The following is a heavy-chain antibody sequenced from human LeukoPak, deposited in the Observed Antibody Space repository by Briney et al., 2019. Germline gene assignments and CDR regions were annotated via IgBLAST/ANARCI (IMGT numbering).Heavy chain of an antibody. D-gene: IGHD6-13*01. V-gene: IGHV4-34*01. CDR3: AREGYQYDY. Sequence: SETLSLTCAVYGGSFSGYYWTWVRQPPGKGLEWIGEINHSGSTYYNPSLKSRVTISVDTSKNQFSLKLSSVTAADTAVYYCAREGYQYDYWGQGTLVTVSS. CDR1: GGSFSGYY. J-gene: IGHJ4*02. CDR2: INHSGST.